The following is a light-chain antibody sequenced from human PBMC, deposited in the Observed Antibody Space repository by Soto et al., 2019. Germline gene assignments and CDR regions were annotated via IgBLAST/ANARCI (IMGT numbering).Light chain of an antibody. CDR3: QQHNTYPPT. CDR1: LGISNY. V-gene: IGKV1-9*01. Sequence: DIQLTQSPSLLSASVGDRVTITCRASLGISNYLAWYQQQPGKAPNLLMYAASTLQSGVPSRFSGSGSGTEFTLTISSLQPEDFATYYCQQHNTYPPTFGQGTKVDI. CDR2: AAS. J-gene: IGKJ1*01.